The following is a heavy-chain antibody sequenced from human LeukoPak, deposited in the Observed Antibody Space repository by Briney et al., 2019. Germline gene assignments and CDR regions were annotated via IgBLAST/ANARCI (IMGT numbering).Heavy chain of an antibody. CDR2: ISGSGGST. Sequence: GGSLRLSCAASGFTVSSTYMSWVRQAPGKGLEWVSAISGSGGSTYYADSVKGRFTISRDNSKNTLYLQMNSLRAEDTAVYYCAKDIAPIAAAGIGPGYWGQGTLVTVSS. V-gene: IGHV3-23*01. D-gene: IGHD6-13*01. CDR1: GFTVSSTY. J-gene: IGHJ4*02. CDR3: AKDIAPIAAAGIGPGY.